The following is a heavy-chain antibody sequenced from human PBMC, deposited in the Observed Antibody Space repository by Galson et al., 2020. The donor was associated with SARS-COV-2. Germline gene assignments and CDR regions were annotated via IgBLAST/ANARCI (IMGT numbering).Heavy chain of an antibody. CDR2: FSSGSSYI. V-gene: IGHV3-21*01. Sequence: GGSLRLSCAASGFPFDMYTMTWVRQAPGKGLEWVSFFSSGSSYIYYADSVRGRFTISRDNAKNSVSLQMNSLRAEDTALYFCARQYDGRSQDGFDVWGQGTMVTVSS. J-gene: IGHJ3*01. CDR1: GFPFDMYT. D-gene: IGHD1-26*01. CDR3: ARQYDGRSQDGFDV.